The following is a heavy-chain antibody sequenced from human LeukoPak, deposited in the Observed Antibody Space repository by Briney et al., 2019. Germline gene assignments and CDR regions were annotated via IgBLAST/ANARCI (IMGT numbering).Heavy chain of an antibody. CDR2: IYSGGST. CDR3: ARGLRGTNWFDP. V-gene: IGHV3-53*01. CDR1: GFTVSSNY. J-gene: IGHJ5*02. D-gene: IGHD3-16*01. Sequence: GGSLRLSCAASGFTVSSNYMSWVRQAPGKGLEWVSVIYSGGSTYYADSVKGRFTISRDNAKNSLYLQMNSLRAEDTAVYYCARGLRGTNWFDPWGQGTLVTVSS.